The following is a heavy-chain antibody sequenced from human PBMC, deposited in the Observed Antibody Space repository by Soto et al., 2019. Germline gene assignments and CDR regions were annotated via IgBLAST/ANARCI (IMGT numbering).Heavy chain of an antibody. CDR3: ARDPGYSYGYN. V-gene: IGHV1-3*01. D-gene: IGHD5-18*01. J-gene: IGHJ4*02. CDR2: INAGNGNT. CDR1: GYTITSYA. Sequence: QVQLVQSGAEVKKPGASVKVSCKASGYTITSYAMHWVRQAPGQRLEWMGWINAGNGNTKYSQKFQGRVTITRDTSASTGYMELSSLRSEDTAVYYCARDPGYSYGYNWGQGTLVTVSS.